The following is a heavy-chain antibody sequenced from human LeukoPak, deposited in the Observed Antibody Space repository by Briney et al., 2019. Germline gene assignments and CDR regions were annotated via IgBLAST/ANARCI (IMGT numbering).Heavy chain of an antibody. J-gene: IGHJ4*02. Sequence: PGGSLRLSCATSGFTFSIYEMNWVRQAPGKGLEWIGDIDHRGTATYNPSLKSRLTISADASKNQFSLKLTSVTDADTAVYYCAVGITILGVAASFDSWGQGNLVIVSS. CDR2: IDHRGTA. V-gene: IGHV4-34*08. CDR1: GFTFSIYE. CDR3: AVGITILGVAASFDS. D-gene: IGHD3-3*01.